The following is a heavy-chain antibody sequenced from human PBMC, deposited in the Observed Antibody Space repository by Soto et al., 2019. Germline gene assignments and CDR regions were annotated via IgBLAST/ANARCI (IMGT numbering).Heavy chain of an antibody. V-gene: IGHV4-31*03. CDR2: IYYSGST. J-gene: IGHJ3*02. CDR3: ARHQGYSYADDAFDI. Sequence: QVQLQESGPGLVKPSQTLSLTCTVSGGSINSGGYYWSWIRQHPGKGLEWIGYIYYSGSTYKNPSLKSRVTISVDTSKNQFSLKVSSVTAADTAVYYCARHQGYSYADDAFDIWGQGTMVTVSS. D-gene: IGHD5-18*01. CDR1: GGSINSGGYY.